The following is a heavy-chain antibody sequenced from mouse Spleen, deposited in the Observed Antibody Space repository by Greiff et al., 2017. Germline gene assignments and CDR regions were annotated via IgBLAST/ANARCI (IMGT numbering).Heavy chain of an antibody. CDR3: ARGGYGNPFAY. D-gene: IGHD2-10*02. J-gene: IGHJ3*01. V-gene: IGHV1-77*01. CDR2: IYPGGGNT. Sequence: QVQLQQSGAELARPGASVKLSCKASGYTFTDYYINWVKQRTGQGLEWIGEIYPGGGNTYSNGKFKGKATLTADKSSSTAYMQLSSLTSEDSAVYFCARGGYGNPFAYWGQGTLGTVSA. CDR1: GYTFTDYY.